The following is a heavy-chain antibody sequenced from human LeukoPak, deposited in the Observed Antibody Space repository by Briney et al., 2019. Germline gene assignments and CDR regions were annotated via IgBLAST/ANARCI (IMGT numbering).Heavy chain of an antibody. Sequence: PSETLSLTCTVSGGSISSYYWSWIRQPPGKGLEWIGYIYYTGSTNYNPSLKSRVTMSVDTSKNQFSLKLSSVTAADTAVYYCARYDFNKFFDYWGQGTLVTVSS. D-gene: IGHD3-3*01. CDR1: GGSISSYY. V-gene: IGHV4-59*01. J-gene: IGHJ4*02. CDR3: ARYDFNKFFDY. CDR2: IYYTGST.